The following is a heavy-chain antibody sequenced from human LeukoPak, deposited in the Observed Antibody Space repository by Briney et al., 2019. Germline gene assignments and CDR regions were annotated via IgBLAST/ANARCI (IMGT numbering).Heavy chain of an antibody. CDR3: ASPSGRQYADALDI. J-gene: IGHJ3*02. D-gene: IGHD1-26*01. Sequence: SGTLSLTCGVSGASTRSTHWWTWVRQPPGKGLEWIGEIYHNGNTEYNPSLSSRLLISVDKSKNQFSLKLTSVTAADTAMYYCASPSGRQYADALDIWGQGRMVIVSS. CDR2: IYHNGNT. V-gene: IGHV4-4*02. CDR1: GASTRSTHW.